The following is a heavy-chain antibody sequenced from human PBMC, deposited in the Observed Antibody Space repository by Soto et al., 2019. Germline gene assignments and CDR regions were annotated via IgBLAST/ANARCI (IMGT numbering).Heavy chain of an antibody. CDR3: AAPSSGWFDDAFDI. V-gene: IGHV1-58*02. Sequence: GASVKVSCTASGYTFTGYYMQWVRQARGQRLEWIGWIVVGSGNTNYAQKFQERVTITRDMSTSTAYMELSSLRSEDTAVYYCAAPSSGWFDDAFDIWGQGTMVTVSS. CDR1: GYTFTGYY. J-gene: IGHJ3*02. D-gene: IGHD6-19*01. CDR2: IVVGSGNT.